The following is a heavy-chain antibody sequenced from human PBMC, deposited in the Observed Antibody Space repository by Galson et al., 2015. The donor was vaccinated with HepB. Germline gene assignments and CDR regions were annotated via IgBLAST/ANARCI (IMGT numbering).Heavy chain of an antibody. CDR3: ARAGYCSGGSCFPWAFDI. J-gene: IGHJ4*02. D-gene: IGHD2-15*01. V-gene: IGHV3-48*02. CDR1: GFTFSSYS. Sequence: SLRLSCAASGFTFSSYSMNWVRQAPGKGLEWVSYISSSSSTIYYADSVKGRFTISRDNAKSSLYLQMNSLRDEDTAVYYCARAGYCSGGSCFPWAFDIWGQGTLVTVSS. CDR2: ISSSSSTI.